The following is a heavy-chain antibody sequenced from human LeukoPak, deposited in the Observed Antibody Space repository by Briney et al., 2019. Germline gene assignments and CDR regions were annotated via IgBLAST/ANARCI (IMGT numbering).Heavy chain of an antibody. V-gene: IGHV1-69*05. CDR2: IIPIFGTA. D-gene: IGHD6-19*01. Sequence: GASVKVSCKASGGTFSSYAISWVRQAPGQGLEWMGGIIPIFGTANYAQKFQGRVTITTDESTSTAYMELSSLRSEDTAVYYCARSGIAVYWFGPWGQGTLVTVSS. J-gene: IGHJ5*02. CDR3: ARSGIAVYWFGP. CDR1: GGTFSSYA.